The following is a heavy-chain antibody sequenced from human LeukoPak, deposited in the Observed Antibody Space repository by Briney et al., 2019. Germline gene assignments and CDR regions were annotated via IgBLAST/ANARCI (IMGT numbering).Heavy chain of an antibody. Sequence: ASVNVSCKSSGFTFTAYQMHWLRQPPGKGLDGMGWINPNSGGTNYAQKFQGRVTMTRDTSISTAYMELSRLRSDDTAVYYCARDFSLSQLGEFNWFDPWGQGTLVTVSS. D-gene: IGHD6-13*01. CDR2: INPNSGGT. J-gene: IGHJ5*02. V-gene: IGHV1-2*02. CDR1: GFTFTAYQ. CDR3: ARDFSLSQLGEFNWFDP.